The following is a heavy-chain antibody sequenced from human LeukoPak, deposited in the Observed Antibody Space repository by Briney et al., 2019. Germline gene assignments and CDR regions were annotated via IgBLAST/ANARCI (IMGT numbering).Heavy chain of an antibody. D-gene: IGHD6-19*01. Sequence: GRSLRLSCAASGFTFSSYGMHWVRQAPGKGLEWVAVISYDGSNKYYADSVKGRFTISRDNSKNTLYLQMNSLRAEDTAVYYCAKRTGYGSGWYPNDYWGQGTLVTVSS. CDR3: AKRTGYGSGWYPNDY. V-gene: IGHV3-30*18. CDR1: GFTFSSYG. CDR2: ISYDGSNK. J-gene: IGHJ4*02.